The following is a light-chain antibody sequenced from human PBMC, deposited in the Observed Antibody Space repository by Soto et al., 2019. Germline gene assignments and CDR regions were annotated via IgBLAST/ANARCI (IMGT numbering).Light chain of an antibody. CDR1: QDISNY. CDR2: AAS. Sequence: DIQMTQSPSSLSASVGDRVIITCRATQDISNYLAWYQQKPGKVPKLLIYAASTLQSGVPSRFSGSGSGTDFTLTISSLQPDDFATYYCQQYNSYWTFGQGTKVDIK. J-gene: IGKJ1*01. CDR3: QQYNSYWT. V-gene: IGKV1-27*01.